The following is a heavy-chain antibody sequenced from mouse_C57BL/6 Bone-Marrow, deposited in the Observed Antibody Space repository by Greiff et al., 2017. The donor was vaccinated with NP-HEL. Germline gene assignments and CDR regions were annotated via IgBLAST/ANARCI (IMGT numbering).Heavy chain of an antibody. CDR1: GFTFTDYY. Sequence: EVKLVESGGGLVQPGGSLSLSCAASGFTFTDYYMSWVRQPPGKALEWLGFIRNKANGYTTEYSASVKGRFTISRDNSQSILYLQMNALRAEDSATYYCARYIDGYLYAMDYWGQGTSVTVSS. V-gene: IGHV7-3*01. CDR2: IRNKANGYTT. D-gene: IGHD2-3*01. CDR3: ARYIDGYLYAMDY. J-gene: IGHJ4*01.